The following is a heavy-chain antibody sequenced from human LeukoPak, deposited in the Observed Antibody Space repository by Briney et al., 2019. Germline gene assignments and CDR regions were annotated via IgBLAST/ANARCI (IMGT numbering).Heavy chain of an antibody. CDR1: GFSFSDYY. CDR3: ARAPDSGYEDN. J-gene: IGHJ4*02. D-gene: IGHD5-12*01. V-gene: IGHV3-11*01. CDR2: ISSSGNTR. Sequence: KPGGSLRLSCTASGFSFSDYYMNWIRQAPGKGLEWLSYISSSGNTRHHADSVKGRFTISRDNAKNSLYLQMDSLRPEDTAVYYCARAPDSGYEDNWGQGTLVIVSS.